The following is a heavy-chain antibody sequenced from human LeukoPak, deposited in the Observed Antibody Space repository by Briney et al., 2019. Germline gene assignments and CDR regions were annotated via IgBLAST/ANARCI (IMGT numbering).Heavy chain of an antibody. D-gene: IGHD4-17*01. CDR1: GGTFSSYA. J-gene: IGHJ4*02. CDR2: IIPVYGTM. V-gene: IGHV1-69*01. CDR3: ARAGLTVTLDPYFDK. Sequence: GSSVKVSCKASGGTFSSYAISWVRQAPGQGLEWLGGIIPVYGTMNYAQKLRGRVTINADESTSTAYMELSSLRSEDTAVYYCARAGLTVTLDPYFDKWGQGTLVTVSS.